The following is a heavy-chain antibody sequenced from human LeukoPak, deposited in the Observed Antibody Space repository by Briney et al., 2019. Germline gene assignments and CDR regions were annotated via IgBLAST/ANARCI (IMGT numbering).Heavy chain of an antibody. V-gene: IGHV4-39*01. Sequence: SETLSLTCTVSGGSISSYYWGWIRQPPGKGLEWIWSIYYSGSTYYNPSLKSRVTISVDTSKNQFSLKLSSVTAADTAVYYCAAPDRTTGYWYFDLWGRGTLVTVSS. CDR2: IYYSGST. CDR1: GGSISSYY. J-gene: IGHJ2*01. D-gene: IGHD1-1*01. CDR3: AAPDRTTGYWYFDL.